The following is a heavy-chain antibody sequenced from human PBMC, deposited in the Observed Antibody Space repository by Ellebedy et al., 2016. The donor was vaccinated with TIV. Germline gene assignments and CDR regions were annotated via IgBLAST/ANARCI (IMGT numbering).Heavy chain of an antibody. CDR1: GYTFTSYY. J-gene: IGHJ4*02. D-gene: IGHD2-15*01. Sequence: ASVKVSXXASGYTFTSYYMHWVRQAPGQGLEWMGVINPGGTDTSYAQKFKGRVTMTRDTSTSTVYMELSSLGSEDTAVYYCARGGSGYCSGGACYDPPPQLDYWGQGTLVTVSS. V-gene: IGHV1-46*01. CDR2: INPGGTDT. CDR3: ARGGSGYCSGGACYDPPPQLDY.